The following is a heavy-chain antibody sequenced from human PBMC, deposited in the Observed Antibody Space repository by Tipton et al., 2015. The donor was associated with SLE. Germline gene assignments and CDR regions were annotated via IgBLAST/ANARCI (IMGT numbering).Heavy chain of an antibody. V-gene: IGHV4-61*02. CDR1: GGSLTSSRYYY. CDR2: ISFIGKT. CDR3: ARDPFSGTSRAEDI. Sequence: LRLSCTVSGGSLTSSRYYYWAWIRQPAGKGPEWIGRISFIGKTNYNPSLEGRVTISLDTSKNQFSLNLSSVTAADTAIYYCARDPFSGTSRAEDIWGQGTMVTVSS. J-gene: IGHJ3*02. D-gene: IGHD1-26*01.